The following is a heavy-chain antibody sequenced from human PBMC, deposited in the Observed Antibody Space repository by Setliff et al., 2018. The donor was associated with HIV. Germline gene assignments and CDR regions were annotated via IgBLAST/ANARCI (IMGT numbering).Heavy chain of an antibody. V-gene: IGHV4-59*08. CDR2: IYYSGST. CDR1: GGSISSYY. CDR3: ARTYYDFWSGSYSYKWFDP. D-gene: IGHD3-3*01. J-gene: IGHJ5*02. Sequence: SETLSLTCTVSGGSISSYYWSWIRQPPGKGLEWIGYIYYSGSTNYNPSLKSRVTISVDTSKNQFSLKLSSVTAADTAVYYCARTYYDFWSGSYSYKWFDPWGQGTLVTVSS.